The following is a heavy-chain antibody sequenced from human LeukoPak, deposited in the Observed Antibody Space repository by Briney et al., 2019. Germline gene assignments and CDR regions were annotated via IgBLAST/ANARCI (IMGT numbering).Heavy chain of an antibody. D-gene: IGHD3-10*01. J-gene: IGHJ6*02. CDR3: AREGSNLNYYGSDYGMDV. CDR2: ISSSGSTI. V-gene: IGHV3-48*03. CDR1: GFTFSSYE. Sequence: GGSLRLSCAASGFTFSSYEMNWVRQAPGKGLEWVSYISSSGSTIYYADSVKGRFTISRDNAKNSLYLKMNSLRAENTAVYYCAREGSNLNYYGSDYGMDVWGQGTTVTVSS.